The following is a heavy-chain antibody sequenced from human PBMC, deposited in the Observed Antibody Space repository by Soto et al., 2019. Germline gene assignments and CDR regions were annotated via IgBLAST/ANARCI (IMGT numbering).Heavy chain of an antibody. Sequence: ISRVRHDSVKGLEWVSIKSGRRKNTNYADTLKGRFSIARYNTKNTLYLHTKSLRAKDTALYDCAKEGGYSLEYLITNPFDGWGQGTTVTVSS. D-gene: IGHD5-18*01. J-gene: IGHJ6*02. V-gene: IGHV3-23*01. CDR2: KSGRRKNT. CDR3: AKEGGYSLEYLITNPFDG.